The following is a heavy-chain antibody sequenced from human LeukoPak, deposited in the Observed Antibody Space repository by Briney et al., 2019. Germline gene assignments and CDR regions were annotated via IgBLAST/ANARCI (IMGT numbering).Heavy chain of an antibody. V-gene: IGHV4-59*08. D-gene: IGHD3-10*01. CDR1: GGSISSYY. CDR3: ARHGSGADAFDI. Sequence: SETLSLTCTVSGGSISSYYWSWIRQPPGKGLEWIGYIYYSGSTNYNPSLKSRVTISVDTSKNQFSLKLSSVTAADTAVYYCARHGSGADAFDIWGQGTMVTVSS. J-gene: IGHJ3*02. CDR2: IYYSGST.